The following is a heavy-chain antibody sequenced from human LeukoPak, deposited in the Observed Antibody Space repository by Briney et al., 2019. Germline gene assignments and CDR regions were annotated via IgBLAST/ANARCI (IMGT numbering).Heavy chain of an antibody. J-gene: IGHJ5*02. D-gene: IGHD6-13*01. CDR2: IATYNGKT. Sequence: GASVKVSCKSSVYTFSSYGISWVRQAPGQGLEWMGWIATYNGKTKYAEKVQGRVTMTTDTSTTTAYMELRTLRSDDTAVYYCARDMVGLAADGNWFDPWGQGTLVTVSS. CDR3: ARDMVGLAADGNWFDP. CDR1: VYTFSSYG. V-gene: IGHV1-18*01.